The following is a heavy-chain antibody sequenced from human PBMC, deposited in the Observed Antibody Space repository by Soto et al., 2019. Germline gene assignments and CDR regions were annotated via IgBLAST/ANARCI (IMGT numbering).Heavy chain of an antibody. Sequence: GASVKVSCKASGYTFTENQIHWLRRAPGQRLQWLGRIDPKSGDTTFAPTFQGRVTMTRDTSTNTAYLELTRLTSDDTAIHYCARRHLLDYIRWCLDPWGLGTLVTVSS. CDR2: IDPKSGDT. CDR3: ARRHLLDYIRWCLDP. CDR1: GYTFTENQ. D-gene: IGHD2-21*01. V-gene: IGHV1-2*02. J-gene: IGHJ5*02.